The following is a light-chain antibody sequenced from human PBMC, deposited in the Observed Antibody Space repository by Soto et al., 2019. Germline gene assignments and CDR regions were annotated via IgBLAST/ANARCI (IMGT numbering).Light chain of an antibody. CDR1: QSINIW. Sequence: DIQMTQSPSTLSASVGDRVTITCRASQSINIWLAWYQQKPGKTPNLLIYDASSLESGVPSRFSGSGSGTEFTLTISSLQPDDFATYYCQHYNSYSEAFGQGTKVDI. CDR2: DAS. CDR3: QHYNSYSEA. J-gene: IGKJ1*01. V-gene: IGKV1-5*01.